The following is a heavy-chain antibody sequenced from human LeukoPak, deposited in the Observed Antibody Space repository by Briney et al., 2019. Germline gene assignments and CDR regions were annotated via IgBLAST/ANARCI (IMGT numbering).Heavy chain of an antibody. J-gene: IGHJ4*02. CDR2: ISYDGSNK. CDR1: GFTFSNSA. CDR3: ARDLRDSGDY. V-gene: IGHV3-30-3*01. D-gene: IGHD1-26*01. Sequence: GGSLRLSCAASGFTFSNSAMHWVRQSPGKGLGWVAVISYDGSNKYYADSVKGRFTISRDNSKNTLYLQMNSLRAEDTAVYYCARDLRDSGDYWGQGTLVTVSS.